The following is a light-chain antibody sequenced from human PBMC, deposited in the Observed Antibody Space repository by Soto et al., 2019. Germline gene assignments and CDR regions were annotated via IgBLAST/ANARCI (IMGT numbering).Light chain of an antibody. CDR3: SPYTRSSTHV. J-gene: IGLJ1*01. V-gene: IGLV2-14*03. Sequence: QSALTQPASVSGSPGQSITISCTGTSSDIVAFTFVSWYQQHPGKVTKLMIFDVNRRPSGVSDRFSGSKSGNTASLTIPGLQAEEEGDYYCSPYTRSSTHVFGSGTKVTVL. CDR2: DVN. CDR1: SSDIVAFTF.